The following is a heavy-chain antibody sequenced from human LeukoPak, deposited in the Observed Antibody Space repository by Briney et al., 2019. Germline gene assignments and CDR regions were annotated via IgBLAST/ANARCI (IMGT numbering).Heavy chain of an antibody. Sequence: EASVKVSCKASGYTFTSHYMHWVRQAPGQGLEWMGIINPSAGTTTYAQKFQGRVTMTRDTSTSTVYMELSSLRSEDTAVYYCARDGDENSSSWSWFDPWGQGTLVTVSS. CDR1: GYTFTSHY. D-gene: IGHD6-13*01. CDR3: ARDGDENSSSWSWFDP. J-gene: IGHJ5*02. CDR2: INPSAGTT. V-gene: IGHV1-46*01.